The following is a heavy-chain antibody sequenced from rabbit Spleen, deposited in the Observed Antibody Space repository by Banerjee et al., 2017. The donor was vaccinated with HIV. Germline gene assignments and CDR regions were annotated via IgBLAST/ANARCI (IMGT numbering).Heavy chain of an antibody. J-gene: IGHJ4*01. D-gene: IGHD3-1*01. Sequence: ESGGGLVKPGGTLTLTCKASGFSLFIYWMCWVRQAPGKGLDLIGCIYAGDGSTDYANWVNGRFAISKTSSTVDLKMTSLTAADTATYFCARDKELDIWGYEFELWGPGTLVTVS. CDR3: ARDKELDIWGYEFEL. CDR2: IYAGDGST. V-gene: IGHV1S42*01. CDR1: GFSLFIYW.